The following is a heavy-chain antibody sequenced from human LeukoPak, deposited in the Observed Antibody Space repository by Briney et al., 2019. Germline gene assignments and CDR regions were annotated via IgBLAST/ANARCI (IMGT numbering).Heavy chain of an antibody. CDR1: GGSISSSSYY. CDR3: ARGTYSGYDLRGYFDY. V-gene: IGHV4-39*07. CDR2: IYYSGST. Sequence: SETLSLTCTVSGGSISSSSYYWGWIRQPPGKGLEWIGSIYYSGSTYYNPSLKSRVTISVDTSKNQFSLKRSSVTAADTAVYYCARGTYSGYDLRGYFDYWGQGTLVTVSS. D-gene: IGHD5-12*01. J-gene: IGHJ4*02.